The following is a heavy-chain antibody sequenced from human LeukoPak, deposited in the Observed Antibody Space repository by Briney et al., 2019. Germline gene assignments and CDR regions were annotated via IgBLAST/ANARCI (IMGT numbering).Heavy chain of an antibody. J-gene: IGHJ4*02. Sequence: SETLSLTCAVYGGSFCGYYWSRIRQPPGKGLEWIGEINHSGSTNYNPSLKSRVTISVDTSKNQFSLKLSSVTAADTAVYYCARGYYYDSSGYYYDYWGQGTLVTVSS. V-gene: IGHV4-34*01. D-gene: IGHD3-22*01. CDR1: GGSFCGYY. CDR3: ARGYYYDSSGYYYDY. CDR2: INHSGST.